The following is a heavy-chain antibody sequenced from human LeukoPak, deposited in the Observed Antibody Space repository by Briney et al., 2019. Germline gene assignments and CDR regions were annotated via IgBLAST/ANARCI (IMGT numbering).Heavy chain of an antibody. J-gene: IGHJ4*02. CDR2: INGGGDIT. Sequence: GGSLRLSCAGSGYSFDSYAMTWVRQAPGKGLEWVSSINGGGDITYHAESVKGRFTVSRDNSKNTLFLQMNSLRAEDTAVFYCAKRYGDSTGWFFDFWGQGSLVTVSS. CDR1: GYSFDSYA. V-gene: IGHV3-23*01. D-gene: IGHD6-13*01. CDR3: AKRYGDSTGWFFDF.